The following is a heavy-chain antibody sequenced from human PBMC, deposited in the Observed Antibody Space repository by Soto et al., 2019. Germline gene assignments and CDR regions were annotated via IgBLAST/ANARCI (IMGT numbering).Heavy chain of an antibody. CDR2: ISSSGSTI. V-gene: IGHV3-11*01. D-gene: IGHD2-21*02. Sequence: GGSLRLSCVASGFTFRDYYVNWIRQAPGKGLEWVSYISSSGSTIYYADSVKGRFTMSRDNAENSLYLQMNSLRAEDTAVYYCARSAYCGDDCYSPSLGYWGQGTLVTVSS. J-gene: IGHJ4*02. CDR3: ARSAYCGDDCYSPSLGY. CDR1: GFTFRDYY.